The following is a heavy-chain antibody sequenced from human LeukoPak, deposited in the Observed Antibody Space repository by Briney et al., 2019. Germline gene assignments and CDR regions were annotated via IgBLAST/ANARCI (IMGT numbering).Heavy chain of an antibody. CDR2: ILNGGST. CDR1: GGSISTYY. D-gene: IGHD3-10*01. Sequence: PSETLSLTCTVSGGSISTYYWTWIRQPAGKGLEWIGRILNGGSTNYNPSLKSRVTMSVDTSKNQFSLTLNSVTAADTAVYYCARGSMGGSGTYYRDYYYGMDVWGQGTTVTVSS. CDR3: ARGSMGGSGTYYRDYYYGMDV. J-gene: IGHJ6*02. V-gene: IGHV4-4*07.